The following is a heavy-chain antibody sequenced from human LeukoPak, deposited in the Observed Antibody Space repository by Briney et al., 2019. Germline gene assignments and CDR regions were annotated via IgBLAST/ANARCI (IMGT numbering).Heavy chain of an antibody. Sequence: GGSLRLSCAASGFTFSNSLMPWVRQVPGKGLVWVARIDTDGSTTHYAASVKGRFTISRDNAKNTLYLQMNTLRAEDTAVYYCVRDRDGYNYWGQGTLVTVSS. CDR3: VRDRDGYNY. CDR1: GFTFSNSL. J-gene: IGHJ4*02. CDR2: IDTDGSTT. V-gene: IGHV3-74*01. D-gene: IGHD5-24*01.